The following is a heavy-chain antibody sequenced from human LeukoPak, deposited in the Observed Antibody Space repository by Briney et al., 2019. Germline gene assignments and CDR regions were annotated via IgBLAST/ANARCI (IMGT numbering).Heavy chain of an antibody. CDR1: GFTFSSYS. D-gene: IGHD1-1*01. V-gene: IGHV3-48*02. Sequence: PGGSLRLSCAASGFTFSSYSMNWVRQAPGKGLVWVSYISSSSSTIYYADSVKGRFTIYRDYAKNSLYLQMESLGDEDTSVSYGARWGGTGSLYSWGQGTLVTVSS. J-gene: IGHJ4*02. CDR3: ARWGGTGSLYS. CDR2: ISSSSSTI.